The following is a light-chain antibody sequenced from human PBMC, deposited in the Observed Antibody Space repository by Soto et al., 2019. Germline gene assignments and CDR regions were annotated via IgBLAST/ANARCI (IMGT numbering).Light chain of an antibody. Sequence: DIVMTQSPDSLAVSLCERATINCKPSQSILYSSNNKNYLAWYQQKPGQPPKLLIYWASTRESGVPDRFSGSGSGTDFTLTISSLQPEDFATYYCQNLNSYPPAFGQGTRLEIK. CDR1: QSILYSSNNKNY. V-gene: IGKV4-1*01. J-gene: IGKJ5*01. CDR3: QNLNSYPPA. CDR2: WAS.